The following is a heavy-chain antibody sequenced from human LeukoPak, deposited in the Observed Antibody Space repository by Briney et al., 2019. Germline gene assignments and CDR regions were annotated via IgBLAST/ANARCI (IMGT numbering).Heavy chain of an antibody. Sequence: GGSLRLSCAASGITFRNFWMTWVRQAPGKGLEWVANINRDGSEEYYVGSVKGRFTISRDNAKNSLYLQMNSLRAEDTALYYCAKDRLSGYDSSGFDYWGQGTLVTVSS. J-gene: IGHJ4*02. D-gene: IGHD5-12*01. V-gene: IGHV3-7*03. CDR1: GITFRNFW. CDR2: INRDGSEE. CDR3: AKDRLSGYDSSGFDY.